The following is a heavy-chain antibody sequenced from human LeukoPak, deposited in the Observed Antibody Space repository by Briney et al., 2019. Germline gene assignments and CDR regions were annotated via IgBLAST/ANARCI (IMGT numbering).Heavy chain of an antibody. D-gene: IGHD2-21*02. CDR3: ARAHCGGDCYSYWYFDL. CDR1: EFTVSSNY. Sequence: GSLLLSCVVSEFTVSSNYMSWVRQAPGKGLEWVSGINWNGGSTGYADSVKGRFTISRDNAKNSLYLQMNSLRAEDTALYYCARAHCGGDCYSYWYFDLWGRGTLVTVSS. J-gene: IGHJ2*01. CDR2: INWNGGST. V-gene: IGHV3-20*04.